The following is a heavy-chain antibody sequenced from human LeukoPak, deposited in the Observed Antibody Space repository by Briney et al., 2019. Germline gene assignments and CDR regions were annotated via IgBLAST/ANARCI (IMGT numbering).Heavy chain of an antibody. Sequence: SVKVSCKASGGTLSSYAISWVRQAPGQGLEWMGGIIPIFGTANYAQKFQGRVTINAEEYTSIAYMELSSLRSEDTAVYYCARDPSKYPTAGWFDPWGQGTLVPVSS. CDR1: GGTLSSYA. D-gene: IGHD6-13*01. V-gene: IGHV1-69*13. CDR2: IIPIFGTA. J-gene: IGHJ5*02. CDR3: ARDPSKYPTAGWFDP.